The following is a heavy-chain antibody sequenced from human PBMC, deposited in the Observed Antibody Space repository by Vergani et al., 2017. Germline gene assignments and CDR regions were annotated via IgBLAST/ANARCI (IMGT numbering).Heavy chain of an antibody. CDR1: GYSFTSYW. CDR3: AAQNGQRGYYGSGSYYREDI. Sequence: EVQLVQSGAEVKKPGESLRISCKGSGYSFTSYWISWVRQMPGKGLEWMGRIDPSDSYTNYSQPFQGHVTISADKSISTAYLQWRSLKASDTAMYYCAAQNGQRGYYGSGSYYREDIWGQGTMVTVSS. J-gene: IGHJ3*02. V-gene: IGHV5-10-1*01. D-gene: IGHD3-10*01. CDR2: IDPSDSYT.